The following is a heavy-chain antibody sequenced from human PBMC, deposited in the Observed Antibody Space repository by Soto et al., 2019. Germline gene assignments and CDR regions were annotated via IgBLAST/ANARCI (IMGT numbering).Heavy chain of an antibody. CDR1: GYKFTDYN. Sequence: QVVLVQSGAEVKKPGDSVKVSCKSSGYKFTDYNIHWVRQAPGQGPEWMGWVNPKRGDAVYAQKFQGWGTMTRDTATTTAYLEVNRLKPDDTAVYFCARDPGLPGRYWYFDLWGRGTLVTVSS. CDR3: ARDPGLPGRYWYFDL. J-gene: IGHJ2*01. V-gene: IGHV1-2*04. CDR2: VNPKRGDA. D-gene: IGHD3-9*01.